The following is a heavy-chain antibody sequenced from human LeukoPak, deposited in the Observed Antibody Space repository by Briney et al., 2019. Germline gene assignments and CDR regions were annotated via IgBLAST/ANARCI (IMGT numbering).Heavy chain of an antibody. D-gene: IGHD5-12*01. CDR2: VSGSDDST. CDR3: AKDRDSGYYPFAY. V-gene: IGHV3-23*01. Sequence: PGRSLRLSCAASGFIFSNYAMNSGRQAPGKGLEWVSAVSGSDDSTYYADSVKGRFTISRNNSKNTLFLQMNSLRAEDTAVYYCAKDRDSGYYPFAYWSQGTLVTVS. CDR1: GFIFSNYA. J-gene: IGHJ4*02.